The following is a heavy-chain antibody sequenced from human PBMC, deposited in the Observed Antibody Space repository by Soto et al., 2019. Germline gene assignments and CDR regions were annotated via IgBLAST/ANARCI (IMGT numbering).Heavy chain of an antibody. CDR1: GDTFTDYY. CDR2: VNPSGGHT. J-gene: IGHJ4*02. D-gene: IGHD2-21*02. V-gene: IGHV1-46*01. CDR3: ARGGHVVVVTAALDY. Sequence: QVQLMQSGAEVKKPGASVKVSCKASGDTFTDYYIHWVRQAPGQGLEWMGTVNPSGGHTTYAQHFLGRVTVPXXXSXXTLYMELTSLTSEDTAVYYCARGGHVVVVTAALDYWGQGTLVTVSS.